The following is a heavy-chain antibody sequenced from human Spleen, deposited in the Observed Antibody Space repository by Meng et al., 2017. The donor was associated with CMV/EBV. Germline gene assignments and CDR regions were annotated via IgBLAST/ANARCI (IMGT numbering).Heavy chain of an antibody. D-gene: IGHD1-1*01. J-gene: IGHJ4*02. Sequence: GESLKISCAASGFTVTTNYMSWVRQAPGKGLEWVSVIYTGGSRHYADSVKGRFTISRDNSKNTLYLQMNSLRPEDTAVYYCARVEGPLPELANIDYWGQGMLVTVSS. V-gene: IGHV3-53*05. CDR2: IYTGGSR. CDR3: ARVEGPLPELANIDY. CDR1: GFTVTTNY.